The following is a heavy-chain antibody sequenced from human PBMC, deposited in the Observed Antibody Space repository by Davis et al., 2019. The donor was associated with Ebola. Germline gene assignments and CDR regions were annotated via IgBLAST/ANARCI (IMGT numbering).Heavy chain of an antibody. V-gene: IGHV4-59*12. Sequence: PSETLSLTCTVSGVSITTYFWSWIRQPPGKGLEWVGYIHHSGSDNSNPSLKSRVTFSIDTSKSQVSLKLTSVTAADTAVYYCARDTRACGGDCYDDTFDMWGQGTMVIVSS. J-gene: IGHJ3*02. CDR2: IHHSGSD. D-gene: IGHD2-21*01. CDR1: GVSITTYF. CDR3: ARDTRACGGDCYDDTFDM.